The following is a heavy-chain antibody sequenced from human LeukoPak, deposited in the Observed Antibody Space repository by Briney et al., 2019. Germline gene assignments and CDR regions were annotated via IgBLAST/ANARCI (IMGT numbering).Heavy chain of an antibody. CDR2: ISYDGSNK. CDR1: GFTFSSYG. CDR3: ARERQQLLYFDY. V-gene: IGHV3-30*03. Sequence: GGSLRLSCAASGFTFSSYGMHWVRQAPGKGLEWVAVISYDGSNKYYADSVKGRFTVSRDNAKNSLYLQMNSLRAEDTALYYCARERQQLLYFDYWGQGTLVTVSS. J-gene: IGHJ4*02. D-gene: IGHD6-13*01.